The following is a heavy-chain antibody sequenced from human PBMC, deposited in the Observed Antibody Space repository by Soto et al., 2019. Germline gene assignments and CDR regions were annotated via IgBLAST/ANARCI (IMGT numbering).Heavy chain of an antibody. CDR2: INVYNGKT. CDR3: ARGPDPTYFDY. J-gene: IGHJ4*02. V-gene: IGHV1-18*01. Sequence: QVQLVQSGGEVAKPGASVKVSCKASGYTFTNYGINWVRQAPGLGLEWMGWINVYNGKTNYAQKFQARVTMTTGTSTNSVYMELRSLRSDDTAVYYCARGPDPTYFDYWGQGPLVIVSS. CDR1: GYTFTNYG.